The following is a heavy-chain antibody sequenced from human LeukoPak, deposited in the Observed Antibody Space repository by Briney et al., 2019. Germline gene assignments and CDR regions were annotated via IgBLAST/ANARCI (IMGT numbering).Heavy chain of an antibody. Sequence: GGSLRLSCAASGFIFNKHAMSWVRQAPGKGLEWVSGLSGSGGSTDYADSVKGRFTVSRDNSKNTLFLQMNSLRAEDAAIYYCAKERDYGPADYWGQGTLVTVSS. CDR3: AKERDYGPADY. J-gene: IGHJ4*02. CDR1: GFIFNKHA. CDR2: LSGSGGST. V-gene: IGHV3-23*01. D-gene: IGHD4/OR15-4a*01.